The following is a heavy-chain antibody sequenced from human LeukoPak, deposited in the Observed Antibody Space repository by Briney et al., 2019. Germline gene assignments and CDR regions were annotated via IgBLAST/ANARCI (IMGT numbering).Heavy chain of an antibody. J-gene: IGHJ5*02. Sequence: GESLKISCKGSGYNFTIYWTGWVRQMPGKGLEWMGIIYPGDSDTRYSPSFQGQVTISADKSISTAYLQWSSLKASDTAMYYCAIFDFLFGEIDNWFDPWGQGTQVTVSS. CDR2: IYPGDSDT. V-gene: IGHV5-51*01. CDR1: GYNFTIYW. D-gene: IGHD3-16*01. CDR3: AIFDFLFGEIDNWFDP.